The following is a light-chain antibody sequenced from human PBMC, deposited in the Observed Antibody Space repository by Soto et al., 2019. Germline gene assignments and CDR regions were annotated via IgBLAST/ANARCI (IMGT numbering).Light chain of an antibody. CDR2: EVS. J-gene: IGLJ1*01. CDR1: SSDVGGYNY. Sequence: QSGLTQPASVSGSPGQSITISCTGTSSDVGGYNYVSWYQQHPGKAPKLMIYEVSNRPSGVSNRFSGSKSGNTASLTISGLQAEDDADYYCSSYTRSRSYVFGTATK. V-gene: IGLV2-14*01. CDR3: SSYTRSRSYV.